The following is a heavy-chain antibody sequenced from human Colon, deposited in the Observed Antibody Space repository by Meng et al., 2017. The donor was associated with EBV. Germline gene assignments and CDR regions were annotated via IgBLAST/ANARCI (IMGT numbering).Heavy chain of an antibody. CDR2: IYHSGST. CDR1: GGSISSVYW. D-gene: IGHD5-18*01. V-gene: IGHV4-4*02. Sequence: QVQLHGSGPGLVKSSETRSLICAVSGGSISSVYWWTWVRQSPGKGLEWIGEIYHSGSTNYNPSLKSRVTISVDKSKNQFSLKLTSVTAADTAVYYCARGGYYSFDYWGQRTLVTVSS. J-gene: IGHJ4*02. CDR3: ARGGYYSFDY.